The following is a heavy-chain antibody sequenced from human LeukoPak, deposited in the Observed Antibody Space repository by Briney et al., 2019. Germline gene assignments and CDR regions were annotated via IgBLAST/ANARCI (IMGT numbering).Heavy chain of an antibody. CDR2: IRYDGGNK. J-gene: IGHJ6*03. CDR3: AKGAGILSPYYMDV. CDR1: GFTFSSYG. V-gene: IGHV3-30*02. D-gene: IGHD2-15*01. Sequence: GGSLRLSCAASGFTFSSYGMHWVRQAPGKGLEWVAFIRYDGGNKYHADSVKGRFTISRDNSKKTLSLQMSSLRAEDTAVYYCAKGAGILSPYYMDVWGKGTTVTVSS.